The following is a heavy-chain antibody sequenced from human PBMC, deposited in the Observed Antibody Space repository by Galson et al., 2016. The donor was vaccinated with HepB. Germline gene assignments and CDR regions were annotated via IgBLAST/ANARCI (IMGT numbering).Heavy chain of an antibody. Sequence: QSGAEVKKPGESLRISCEASGYNFADYWISWVRQLPGKGLEWMGRIDPDASYTNYSPSFQGHVTMSTDKSSTTVYLQWSSLKASDTGIYFCARHGDVDTAMVPFEYWGQGTLVAVSS. CDR3: ARHGDVDTAMVPFEY. D-gene: IGHD5-18*01. V-gene: IGHV5-10-1*01. CDR1: GYNFADYW. J-gene: IGHJ4*02. CDR2: IDPDASYT.